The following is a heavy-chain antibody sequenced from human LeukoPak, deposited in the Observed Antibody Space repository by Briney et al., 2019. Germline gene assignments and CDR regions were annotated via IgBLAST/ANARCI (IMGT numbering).Heavy chain of an antibody. D-gene: IGHD6-13*01. CDR1: GFTVSSNY. J-gene: IGHJ4*02. CDR2: IYSGGST. CDR3: ASSLAAAGTFPFDY. V-gene: IGHV3-66*01. Sequence: GGSLRLSCAASGFTVSSNYMSWVRQAPGKGLEWVSVIYSGGSTYYADSVKGRFTISRDNSKNTLCLQMSSLRAEDTAVYYCASSLAAAGTFPFDYWGQGTLVTVSS.